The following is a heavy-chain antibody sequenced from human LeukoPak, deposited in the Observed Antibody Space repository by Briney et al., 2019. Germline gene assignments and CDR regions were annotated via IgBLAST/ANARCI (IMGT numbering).Heavy chain of an antibody. D-gene: IGHD6-13*01. CDR2: INHSGST. V-gene: IGHV4-34*01. CDR1: GGSFSGYY. CDR3: ARRIAAAGRDFDY. Sequence: SETLSLTCVVYGGSFSGYYWSWIRQPPGKGLEWIGEINHSGSTNYNPSLKSRVTISVDTSKNQFSLKLSSVTAADTAVYYCARRIAAAGRDFDYWGQGTLVTVSS. J-gene: IGHJ4*02.